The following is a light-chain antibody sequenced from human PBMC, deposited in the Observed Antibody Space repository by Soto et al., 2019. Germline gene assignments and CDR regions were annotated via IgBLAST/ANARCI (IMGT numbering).Light chain of an antibody. J-gene: IGKJ3*01. CDR3: QHYGTSAL. Sequence: EIVLTQSPGTLSLSPGERGTVSCRASQSVSDMYLAWYQQKPGQAPRLLIYASNRATGIPDRFSGSGSGTDFTLTISRLQPEDFAVYYCQHYGTSALFGPGTKVEIK. V-gene: IGKV3-20*01. CDR1: QSVSDMY. CDR2: AS.